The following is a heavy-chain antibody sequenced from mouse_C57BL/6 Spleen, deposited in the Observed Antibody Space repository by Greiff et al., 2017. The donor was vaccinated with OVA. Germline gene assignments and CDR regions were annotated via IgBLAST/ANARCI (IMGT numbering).Heavy chain of an antibody. CDR2: INPNNGGT. D-gene: IGHD1-1*01. Sequence: EVKLQQSGPELVKPGASVKISCKASGYTFTDYYMNWVKQSHGKSLEWIGDINPNNGGTSYNQKFKGKATLTVDKSSSTAYMELRSLTSEDSAVYYCARRFITTVVATRGGAMDYWGQGTSVTVSS. CDR1: GYTFTDYY. CDR3: ARRFITTVVATRGGAMDY. V-gene: IGHV1-26*01. J-gene: IGHJ4*01.